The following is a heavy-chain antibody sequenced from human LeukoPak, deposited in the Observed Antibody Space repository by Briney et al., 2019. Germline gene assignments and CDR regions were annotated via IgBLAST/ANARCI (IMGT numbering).Heavy chain of an antibody. D-gene: IGHD4-17*01. V-gene: IGHV3-66*01. CDR3: ARDADYGHFDD. CDR2: IYSGGST. CDR1: GFTVSRNY. Sequence: GGSLRLSCAASGFTVSRNYMSWVRQAPGKGLEWVSVIYSGGSTYYAYSVKGRFTISRDNSKNTLYLQMNSLRAEDTAVYYCARDADYGHFDDWGQGTLVTVSS. J-gene: IGHJ4*02.